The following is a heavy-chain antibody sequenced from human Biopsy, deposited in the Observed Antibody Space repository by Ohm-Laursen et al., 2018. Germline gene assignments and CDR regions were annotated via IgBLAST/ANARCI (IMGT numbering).Heavy chain of an antibody. CDR1: GYTFTNYG. CDR3: ARDALGGGSYRFFY. J-gene: IGHJ4*02. V-gene: IGHV1-69*13. D-gene: IGHD1-26*01. CDR2: IIPIFGTA. Sequence: VASVKVSCKASGYTFTNYGISWVRQAPGQGLEWMGGIIPIFGTANYAQKFQGRVTITADESTSTAYMELSSLRSDDTAVYYCARDALGGGSYRFFYWGQGSLVTVSS.